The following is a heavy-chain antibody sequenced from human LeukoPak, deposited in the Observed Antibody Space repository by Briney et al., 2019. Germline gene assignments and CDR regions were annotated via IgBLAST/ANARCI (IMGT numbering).Heavy chain of an antibody. CDR2: ISGSDGST. CDR3: AKDHGSSDWYYFDY. D-gene: IGHD6-13*01. Sequence: PGGSLRLSCAASGFTFSSYAMSWVRQAPGKGLEWVSGISGSDGSTNYADSVKGRFTISRENSKNTLYLQMNTLRADDTAVYYCAKDHGSSDWYYFDYWGQGTLVTVSS. CDR1: GFTFSSYA. V-gene: IGHV3-23*01. J-gene: IGHJ4*02.